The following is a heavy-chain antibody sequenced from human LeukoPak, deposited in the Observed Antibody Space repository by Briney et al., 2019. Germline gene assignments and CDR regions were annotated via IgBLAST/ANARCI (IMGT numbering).Heavy chain of an antibody. CDR3: ARKDNYGRYGFDV. Sequence: SGWSLRLSCAASGFTLSSHGMYWVRQAPGKGLEWVAVIAFDGGNQNYADPVKGRFTISRDNSKNTAYLQMNSLRAEDTAVYYCARKDNYGRYGFDVWGQGTTVTVSS. CDR2: IAFDGGNQ. V-gene: IGHV3-30*03. J-gene: IGHJ6*02. D-gene: IGHD5-18*01. CDR1: GFTLSSHG.